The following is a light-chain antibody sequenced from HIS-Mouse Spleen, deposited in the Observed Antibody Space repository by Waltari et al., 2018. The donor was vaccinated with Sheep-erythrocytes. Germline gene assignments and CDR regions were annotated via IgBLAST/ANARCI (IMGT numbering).Light chain of an antibody. J-gene: IGLJ3*02. CDR3: SSYAGSNNWV. Sequence: QSALTQPRSVSGSPGQSVTISCTGTSSDVGGYNYVSWYQQHPGKAPKLIIYEVSKRPSGVPDRFSCSKSGNTASLTVSGLQAEDEADYYCSSYAGSNNWVFGGGTKLTVL. CDR2: EVS. V-gene: IGLV2-8*01. CDR1: SSDVGGYNY.